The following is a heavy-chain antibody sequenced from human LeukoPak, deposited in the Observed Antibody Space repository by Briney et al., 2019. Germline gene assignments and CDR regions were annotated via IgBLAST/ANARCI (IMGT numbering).Heavy chain of an antibody. CDR2: INCSGDAT. Sequence: GGSLRLSCAASGFTFSSNSMSWVRQAPGKGLEWVSAINCSGDATYYVDSVKGRFTTSRDNSKNTLYLQMNSLRAEDTAIYYCAKGYCSGGNCYQYFDYWGQGTLVTVAS. CDR3: AKGYCSGGNCYQYFDY. J-gene: IGHJ4*02. V-gene: IGHV3-23*01. CDR1: GFTFSSNS. D-gene: IGHD2-15*01.